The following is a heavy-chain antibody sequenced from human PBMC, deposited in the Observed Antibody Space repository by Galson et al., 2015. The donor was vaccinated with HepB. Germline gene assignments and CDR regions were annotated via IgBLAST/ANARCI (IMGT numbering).Heavy chain of an antibody. J-gene: IGHJ4*02. CDR3: ARETLDSHDYGEFDY. Sequence: SVKVSCKASGYTFTGYYMHWVRQAPGQGLEWMGWINPNSGGTNYAQKFQGWVTMTRDTSISTAYMELSRLRSDDTAVYYCARETLDSHDYGEFDYWGQGTLVTVSS. CDR2: INPNSGGT. D-gene: IGHD4-17*01. V-gene: IGHV1-2*04. CDR1: GYTFTGYY.